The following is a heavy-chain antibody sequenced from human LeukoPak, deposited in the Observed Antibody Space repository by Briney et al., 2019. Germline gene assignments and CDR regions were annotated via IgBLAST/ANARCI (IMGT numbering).Heavy chain of an antibody. J-gene: IGHJ3*02. CDR1: GFTFSSYG. V-gene: IGHV3-33*01. Sequence: GGSLRLSCAASGFTFSSYGMHWVRQAPGKGLEWVADIWYDGSNKYYADSVKGRFTISRDNSKNTLYLQMNSLRAEDTAVYYCARGGTSETYYYDSSGYLSAFDIWGQGTMVTVSS. D-gene: IGHD3-22*01. CDR2: IWYDGSNK. CDR3: ARGGTSETYYYDSSGYLSAFDI.